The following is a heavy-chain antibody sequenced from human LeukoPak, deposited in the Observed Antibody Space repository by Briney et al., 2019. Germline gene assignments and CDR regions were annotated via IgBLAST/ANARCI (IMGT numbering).Heavy chain of an antibody. J-gene: IGHJ6*02. CDR3: ARVSDYDFWSGYYLGYYYYGMDV. CDR2: IYYSGST. D-gene: IGHD3-3*01. V-gene: IGHV4-59*08. CDR1: GGSISSYY. Sequence: SETLSLTCTVSGGSISSYYWSWIRQPPGKGLEWIGYIYYSGSTNYNPSLKSRVTISVDTSKNQFSLKLSSVTAADTAVYYCARVSDYDFWSGYYLGYYYYGMDVWGQGTTVTVSS.